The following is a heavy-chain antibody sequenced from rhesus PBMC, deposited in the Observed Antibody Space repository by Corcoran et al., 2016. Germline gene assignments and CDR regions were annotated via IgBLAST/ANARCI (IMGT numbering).Heavy chain of an antibody. D-gene: IGHD1-44*02. J-gene: IGHJ4*01. V-gene: IGHV4-80*01. CDR3: AREGGGFDF. Sequence: QVQLQESGPGLVKPSETLSLTCAVSGASINTYWWNWIRQSPGKGIQWIGEINGNRANTNYNPSLESRVTSSTDASKNQFSLKLTAGTAADTAVYYCAREGGGFDFWGQGVPVTVSS. CDR1: GASINTYW. CDR2: INGNRANT.